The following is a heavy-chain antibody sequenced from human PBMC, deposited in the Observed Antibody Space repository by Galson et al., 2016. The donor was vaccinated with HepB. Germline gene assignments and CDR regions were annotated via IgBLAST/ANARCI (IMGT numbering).Heavy chain of an antibody. CDR1: GGSISSGGHY. CDR2: IHYSGTT. Sequence: PLSLPCTVSGGSISSGGHYWSWIRQHPGKGLEWIAYIHYSGTTDYNPSLKSRVSISIDTSKNQFSLKLTSVTAADTAVYYCARQELLSGYSTFDYWGQGTLVTVSS. V-gene: IGHV4-31*03. CDR3: ARQELLSGYSTFDY. J-gene: IGHJ4*02. D-gene: IGHD1-26*01.